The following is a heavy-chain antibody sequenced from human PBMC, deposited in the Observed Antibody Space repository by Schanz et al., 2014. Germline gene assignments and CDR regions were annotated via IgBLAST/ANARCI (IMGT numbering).Heavy chain of an antibody. CDR2: INPSGGST. J-gene: IGHJ4*02. CDR3: ARDFSAYVGNYFDY. Sequence: QVQLVQSGAEVKKPGASVKVSCKTSGYTFSSYGITWVRQAPGQGLEWMGMINPSGGSTTYAQKFQGRVTMTRDTSTSTAYMELSSLRSDDTAVYYCARDFSAYVGNYFDYWGQGTLVTVSS. CDR1: GYTFSSYG. D-gene: IGHD5-12*01. V-gene: IGHV1-46*01.